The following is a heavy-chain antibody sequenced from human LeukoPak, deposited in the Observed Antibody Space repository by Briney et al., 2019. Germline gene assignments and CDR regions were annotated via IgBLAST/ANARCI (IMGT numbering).Heavy chain of an antibody. D-gene: IGHD3-22*01. CDR3: ARVPQYYYDSDAFDI. Sequence: PSQTLSLTCTVSGGSISSGSYYWRWIRQPAGKGLEWIERIYTSGSTNYNPSLKSRVTISVDTSKNQFSLKLSSVTAADTAVYYCARVPQYYYDSDAFDIWGQGTMVSVSS. CDR2: IYTSGST. J-gene: IGHJ3*02. V-gene: IGHV4-61*02. CDR1: GGSISSGSYY.